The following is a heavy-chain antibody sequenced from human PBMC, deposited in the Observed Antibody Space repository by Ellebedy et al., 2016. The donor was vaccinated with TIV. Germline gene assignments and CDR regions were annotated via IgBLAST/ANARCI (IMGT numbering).Heavy chain of an antibody. D-gene: IGHD3-16*01. Sequence: SETLSLTCTVSGGSISRYYWNWLRQPPGKGLEWIGYISYRGTNYNPSFKSRVTLSLDTSKNQFSLKVNSVTAADTAVYYCARDPAGETLLNAFDTWGQGTVVTVSS. CDR3: ARDPAGETLLNAFDT. CDR1: GGSISRYY. J-gene: IGHJ3*02. CDR2: ISYRGT. V-gene: IGHV4-59*01.